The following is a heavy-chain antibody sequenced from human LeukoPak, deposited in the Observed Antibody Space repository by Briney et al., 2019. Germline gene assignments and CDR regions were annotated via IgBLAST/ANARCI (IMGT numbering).Heavy chain of an antibody. CDR3: AKNQRSSSSHFYY. J-gene: IGHJ4*02. CDR2: ISSSSSYM. V-gene: IGHV3-21*01. Sequence: GGSLRLSCAASGFTFSIYTMNWVRQAPGKGLEWVSSISSSSSYMYYADSLKGRFTVSRDNAENSLYLQINSLRAEDTAVHYCAKNQRSSSSHFYYWGQGTLVTVSS. D-gene: IGHD6-6*01. CDR1: GFTFSIYT.